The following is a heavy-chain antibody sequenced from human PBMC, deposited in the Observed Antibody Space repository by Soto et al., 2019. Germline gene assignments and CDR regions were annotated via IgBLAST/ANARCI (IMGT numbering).Heavy chain of an antibody. CDR3: ATHPPYGPLDH. V-gene: IGHV4-39*01. Sequence: SETRSLTYTVSGGSISSSSNHLGWIRQPPGKGLEWIGNIYYNENTYYNPSLKSRVTISVDTSKNQFSLRLTSVTAADTAVYYCATHPPYGPLDHWGQGTLVTVSS. D-gene: IGHD4-17*01. CDR1: GGSISSSSNH. CDR2: IYYNENT. J-gene: IGHJ4*02.